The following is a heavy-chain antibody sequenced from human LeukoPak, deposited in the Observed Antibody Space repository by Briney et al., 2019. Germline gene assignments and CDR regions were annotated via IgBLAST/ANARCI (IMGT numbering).Heavy chain of an antibody. CDR2: INPSGGST. CDR3: ARDWMTTISFDY. D-gene: IGHD5-24*01. Sequence: ASVKVSCKASGYTFTSYYMHWVRQAPGQGLEWMGIINPSGGSTSYAQKFQGRVTMTRDTSKNQFSLKLSSVTAADTAVYYCARDWMTTISFDYWGQGTLVTVSS. J-gene: IGHJ4*02. V-gene: IGHV1-46*01. CDR1: GYTFTSYY.